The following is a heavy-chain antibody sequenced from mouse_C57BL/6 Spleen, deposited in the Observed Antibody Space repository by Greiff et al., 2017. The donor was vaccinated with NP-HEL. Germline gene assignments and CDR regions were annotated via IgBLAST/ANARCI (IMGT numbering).Heavy chain of an antibody. Sequence: EVMLVESGGSLVKPGGSLKLSCTTSGFTFSSYAMSWVRQTPEKRLEWVATISDGGSYTYYPDNVKGRFTISRDKAKNNLYLQMSHLKSEDTAMYYCARGLTGTDFDYWGQGTTLTVSS. CDR2: ISDGGSYT. D-gene: IGHD4-1*01. CDR1: GFTFSSYA. V-gene: IGHV5-4*03. CDR3: ARGLTGTDFDY. J-gene: IGHJ2*01.